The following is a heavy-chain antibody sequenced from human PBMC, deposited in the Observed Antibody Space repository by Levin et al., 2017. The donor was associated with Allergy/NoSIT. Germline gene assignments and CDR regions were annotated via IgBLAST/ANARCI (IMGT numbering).Heavy chain of an antibody. CDR2: IYNGGGTT. D-gene: IGHD5-18*01. CDR3: ARDSVFGAMGYLDY. J-gene: IGHJ4*02. Sequence: GGSLRLSCAASGFTVINNYMTWVRQAPGKGLQWVSVIYNGGGTTYYADSVKGRFTISRDNSKNTLYLQMNSLRVEDTAVYYCARDSVFGAMGYLDYWGQGTLVTVSS. CDR1: GFTVINNY. V-gene: IGHV3-66*02.